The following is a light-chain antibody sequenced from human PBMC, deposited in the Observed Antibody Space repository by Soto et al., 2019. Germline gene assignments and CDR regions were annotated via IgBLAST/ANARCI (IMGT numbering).Light chain of an antibody. Sequence: QSVLTQPPSVSAAPGQKVTISCSGSSSNIGRNFVSWYQHVPITAPKLLLYDNAKRHSGIPDRFSGSKAGMSATLNIAGLQTGDEADYYCGTWDSSLKAWLFGGGTKVTVL. CDR3: GTWDSSLKAWL. CDR2: DNA. J-gene: IGLJ2*01. CDR1: SSNIGRNF. V-gene: IGLV1-51*01.